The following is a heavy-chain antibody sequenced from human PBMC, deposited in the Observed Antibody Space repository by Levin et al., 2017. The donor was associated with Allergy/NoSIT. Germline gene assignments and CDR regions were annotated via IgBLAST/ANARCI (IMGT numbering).Heavy chain of an antibody. D-gene: IGHD2-2*01. CDR3: ASCAGASCYGFWYFDL. J-gene: IGHJ2*01. CDR2: TSNSGGT. V-gene: IGHV4-59*11. CDR1: GGSIRSHF. Sequence: SQTLSLTCTVSGGSIRSHFWSWIRQPPGKGLEWIGYTSNSGGTHSNPSLESRVTISVDSSKNQFSLKLNSVTAADTGVYYCASCAGASCYGFWYFDLWGRGTLVSVSS.